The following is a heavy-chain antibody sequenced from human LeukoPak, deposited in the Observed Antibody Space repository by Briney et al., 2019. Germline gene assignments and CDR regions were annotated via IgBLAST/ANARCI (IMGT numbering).Heavy chain of an antibody. Sequence: GGSLRLSCAASGFTFSSYSMNWVRQAPGKGLVWVSRINSDGSSTTYADSVKGRFTISRDNAKNTLYLQMNSLRAEDTAVYYCARDPSYSENLDYWGQGTLVTVSS. CDR1: GFTFSSYS. CDR3: ARDPSYSENLDY. V-gene: IGHV3-74*01. J-gene: IGHJ4*02. CDR2: INSDGSST. D-gene: IGHD1-26*01.